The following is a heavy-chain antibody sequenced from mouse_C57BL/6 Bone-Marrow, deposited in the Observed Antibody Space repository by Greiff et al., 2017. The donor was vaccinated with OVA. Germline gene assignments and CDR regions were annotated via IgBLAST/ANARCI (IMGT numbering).Heavy chain of an antibody. CDR3: ARSTMVTTYFDY. J-gene: IGHJ2*01. V-gene: IGHV1-54*01. CDR2: INPGSGGT. D-gene: IGHD2-1*01. Sequence: VKLQESGAELVRPGTSVKVSCKASGYAFTNYLIEWVKQRPGQGLEWIGVINPGSGGTNYNEKFKGKATLTADKSSSTAYMQLSSLTSEDSAVYFCARSTMVTTYFDYWGQGTTLTVSS. CDR1: GYAFTNYL.